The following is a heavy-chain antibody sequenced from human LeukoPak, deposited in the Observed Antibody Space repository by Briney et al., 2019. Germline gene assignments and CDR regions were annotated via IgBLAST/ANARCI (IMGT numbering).Heavy chain of an antibody. CDR2: INHSGST. CDR3: ARGLSGHWFDP. V-gene: IGHV4-34*01. D-gene: IGHD1-14*01. Sequence: PSETPSLTCAVSGGSFSAYYWSWSWIRQPPGKGLEWIGEINHSGSTNYNPSLKSRVTISVDTSKNQFSLKLSSVTAADTAVYYCARGLSGHWFDPWGQGTLVTVSS. CDR1: GGSFSAYY. J-gene: IGHJ5*02.